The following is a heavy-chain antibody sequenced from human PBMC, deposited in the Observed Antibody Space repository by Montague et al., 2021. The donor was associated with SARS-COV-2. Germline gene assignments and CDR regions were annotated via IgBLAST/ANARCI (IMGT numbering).Heavy chain of an antibody. CDR2: ISHSGGT. CDR3: ARLSSDIGGYFWFDP. D-gene: IGHD1-26*01. Sequence: SETLSLTCAVSGGSISSGTWWTWVRQPPGKGLEWIGEISHSGGTNYNPSLKRRVTISVDKSKNQFSLHLTSVTAADTAVYYCARLSSDIGGYFWFDPWGQGTLVSVSS. J-gene: IGHJ5*02. V-gene: IGHV4-4*02. CDR1: GGSISSGTW.